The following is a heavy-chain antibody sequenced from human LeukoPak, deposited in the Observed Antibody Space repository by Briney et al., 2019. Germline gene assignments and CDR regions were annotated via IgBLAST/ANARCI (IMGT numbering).Heavy chain of an antibody. CDR1: GFTFSYYW. J-gene: IGHJ4*02. Sequence: GGSLRLSCAASGFTFSYYWMSWVRQAPGKGLEWVANIEQDGREKYYVDSVKGRFTISRDNAKNSLYLQMNSLRAEDTAVYYCARSRGGPKAPFDYWGQGNLVTVSS. D-gene: IGHD3-10*01. CDR2: IEQDGREK. CDR3: ARSRGGPKAPFDY. V-gene: IGHV3-7*01.